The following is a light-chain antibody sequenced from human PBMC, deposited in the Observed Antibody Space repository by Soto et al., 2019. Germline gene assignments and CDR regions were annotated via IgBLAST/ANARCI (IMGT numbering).Light chain of an antibody. CDR3: QSYDSSNNV. CDR2: EDN. V-gene: IGLV6-57*03. CDR1: SGSIASNY. J-gene: IGLJ6*01. Sequence: NFRLTQPHSVSESPGKTVTISCTRSSGSIASNYVQWYQQRPGSAPTTVIYEDNQRPSGVPDRFSGSIDSSSNSASLTISGLKTEDEADYYCQSYDSSNNVFGSGTQLTVL.